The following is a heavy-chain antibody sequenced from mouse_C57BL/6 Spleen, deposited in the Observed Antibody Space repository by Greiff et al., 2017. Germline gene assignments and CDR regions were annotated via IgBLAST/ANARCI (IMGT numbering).Heavy chain of an antibody. CDR3: ARWGDCYPY. V-gene: IGHV1-50*01. Sequence: VQLQQSGAELVKPGASVKLSCKASGYTFTSYWMQWVKQRPGQGLEWIGEIDPSDSYTNYNQKFKGKATLTVDTSSSTAYMQLSSLTSEDSAVYYCARWGDCYPYWGQGTTLTVSS. CDR2: IDPSDSYT. CDR1: GYTFTSYW. D-gene: IGHD2-3*01. J-gene: IGHJ2*01.